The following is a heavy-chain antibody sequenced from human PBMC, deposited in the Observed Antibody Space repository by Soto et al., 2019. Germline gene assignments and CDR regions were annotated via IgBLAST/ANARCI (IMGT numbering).Heavy chain of an antibody. CDR2: IYPYDSDT. CDR3: ARHLVGSTRGNFDY. V-gene: IGHV5-51*01. CDR1: GYRFTSYW. J-gene: IGHJ4*01. Sequence: GATLRISCQTSGYRFTSYWIGWVRPMPGKGMEWMGNIYPYDSDTRYSPSFQGQVTISVDTSITTAYLQWSGLRASDTAMYFCARHLVGSTRGNFDYWGQGTLVTVSS. D-gene: IGHD2-2*01.